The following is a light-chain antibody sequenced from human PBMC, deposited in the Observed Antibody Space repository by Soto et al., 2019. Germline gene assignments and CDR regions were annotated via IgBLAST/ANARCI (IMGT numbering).Light chain of an antibody. Sequence: DIQMTHSPSTRSASVGDIVTITCRASQSISSWLAWYQQKPGKAPKLLIYKASSLESGVPSRFSGSGSGTEFTLTISSLQPDDFATYYCQQYNRYWTFGHGTKVDIK. V-gene: IGKV1-5*03. CDR1: QSISSW. CDR2: KAS. J-gene: IGKJ1*01. CDR3: QQYNRYWT.